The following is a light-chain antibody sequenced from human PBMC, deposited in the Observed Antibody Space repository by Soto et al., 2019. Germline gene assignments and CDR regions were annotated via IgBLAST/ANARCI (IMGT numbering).Light chain of an antibody. CDR3: QQSYSTPLT. CDR2: DAS. V-gene: IGKV1-39*01. J-gene: IGKJ4*01. CDR1: QSISSY. Sequence: DIQMTQSPSSLSASVGDRVTITCRASQSISSYLNWYQQKPGKAPKLLIYDASSLQSGVPSRFSGSGSGTDFTLTISNPQPEDFATYYCQQSYSTPLTFGGGTKVEIK.